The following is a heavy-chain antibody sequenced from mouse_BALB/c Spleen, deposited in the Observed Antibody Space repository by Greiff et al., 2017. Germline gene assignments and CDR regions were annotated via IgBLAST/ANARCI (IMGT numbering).Heavy chain of an antibody. Sequence: VQLQQSGPELVKPGASVKIPCKASGYTFTDYNMDWVKQSHGKSLEWIGDINPNNGGTIYNQKFKGKATLTVDKSSSTAYMELRSLTSEDTAVYYCAREGPYGNYGAWFAYWGQGTLVTVSA. CDR2: INPNNGGT. V-gene: IGHV1-18*01. J-gene: IGHJ3*01. CDR3: AREGPYGNYGAWFAY. CDR1: GYTFTDYN. D-gene: IGHD2-1*01.